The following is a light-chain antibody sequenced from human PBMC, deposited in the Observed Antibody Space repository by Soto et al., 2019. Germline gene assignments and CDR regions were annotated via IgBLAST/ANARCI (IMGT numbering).Light chain of an antibody. CDR1: SRDVGGYNS. CDR3: SSYTNGASYV. V-gene: IGLV2-14*01. Sequence: QSALTQPASVSGSPGLSIAISCTGTSRDVGGYNSVSWYQQQPGKVPKLMIYDVSNRPSGVSNRFSGSKSGNTASLTISGLQAEDEGDYYCSSYTNGASYVCGTGTKLTVL. CDR2: DVS. J-gene: IGLJ1*01.